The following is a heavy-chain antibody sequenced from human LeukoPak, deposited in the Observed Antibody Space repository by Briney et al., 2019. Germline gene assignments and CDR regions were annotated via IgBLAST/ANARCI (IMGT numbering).Heavy chain of an antibody. CDR3: AKDDHDY. Sequence: GGSLGLSCAASGFTFSSYGMHWVRQAPGKGLEWVAVISYDGSNKYYADSVKGRFTISRDNSKNTLYLQMNSLRAEDTAVYYCAKDDHDYWGQGTLVTVSS. CDR1: GFTFSSYG. J-gene: IGHJ4*02. V-gene: IGHV3-30*18. CDR2: ISYDGSNK.